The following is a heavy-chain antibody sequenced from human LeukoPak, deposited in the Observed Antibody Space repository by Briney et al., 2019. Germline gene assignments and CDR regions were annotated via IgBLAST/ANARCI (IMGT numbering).Heavy chain of an antibody. V-gene: IGHV3-33*01. D-gene: IGHD6-13*01. CDR3: ARAFSSSWPNFDY. J-gene: IGHJ4*02. CDR1: GFTFSSYG. CDR2: IWYDGSNK. Sequence: PGRSLRLSCAASGFTFSSYGMHWVRQAPGKGLEWVAVIWYDGSNKYYADSVKGRFTISRDNSKNTPYLQMNSLRAEDTAVYYCARAFSSSWPNFDYWGQGTLVTVSS.